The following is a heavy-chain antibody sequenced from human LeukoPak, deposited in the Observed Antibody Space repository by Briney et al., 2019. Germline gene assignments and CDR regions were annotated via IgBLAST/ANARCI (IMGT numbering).Heavy chain of an antibody. V-gene: IGHV1-8*03. CDR3: ARAVAAVEGETGAFDI. J-gene: IGHJ3*02. CDR2: MNPNSGNT. CDR1: GYTFTSYD. D-gene: IGHD6-19*01. Sequence: ASVKVSCKASGYTFTSYDINWVRQATGQGLEWMGWMNPNSGNTGYAQKFQGRVTITRNTSISTAYMELSSLRSEDTAVYYCARAVAAVEGETGAFDIWGQGTMVTVSS.